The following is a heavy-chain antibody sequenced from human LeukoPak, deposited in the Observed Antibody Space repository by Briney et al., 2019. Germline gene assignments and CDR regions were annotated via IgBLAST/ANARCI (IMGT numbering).Heavy chain of an antibody. Sequence: LRLSCAASGFTFSDYTMNWVRQAPGMGLEWVSGISWNSGSIGYADSVKGRFTISRDNAKNSLYLQMNSLRAEDTALYYCAKDISHSSGWYWLDYWGQGTLVTVSS. V-gene: IGHV3-9*01. CDR2: ISWNSGSI. CDR3: AKDISHSSGWYWLDY. J-gene: IGHJ4*02. D-gene: IGHD6-19*01. CDR1: GFTFSDYT.